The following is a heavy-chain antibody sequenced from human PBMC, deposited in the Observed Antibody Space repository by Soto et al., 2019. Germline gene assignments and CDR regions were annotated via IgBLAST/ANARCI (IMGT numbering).Heavy chain of an antibody. CDR2: ISSSSSYI. V-gene: IGHV3-21*01. CDR3: ASNLGTSKDYDFWSGYPPPLDFDY. D-gene: IGHD3-3*01. CDR1: GFTFSSYS. J-gene: IGHJ4*02. Sequence: PGGSLRLSCAASGFTFSSYSMNWVRQAPGKGLEWVSSISSSSSYIYYADSVKGRFTISRDNAKNSLYLQMNSLRAEDTAVYYCASNLGTSKDYDFWSGYPPPLDFDYWGQGTLVTVSS.